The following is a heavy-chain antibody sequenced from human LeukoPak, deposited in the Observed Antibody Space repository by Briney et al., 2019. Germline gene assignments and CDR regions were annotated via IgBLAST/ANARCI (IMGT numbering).Heavy chain of an antibody. CDR2: IYTSGST. V-gene: IGHV4-4*07. CDR3: ARDVRVYSYGSSYYYYYYMDV. Sequence: SETLSLTCTVSGGSISSYYWSWIRQPAGKGLEWIGRIYTSGSTNYNPSLKSRVTMSVDTSKNQFSLKLSSVTAADTAVYYCARDVRVYSYGSSYYYYYYMDVWGKGTMVTVSS. J-gene: IGHJ6*03. D-gene: IGHD5-18*01. CDR1: GGSISSYY.